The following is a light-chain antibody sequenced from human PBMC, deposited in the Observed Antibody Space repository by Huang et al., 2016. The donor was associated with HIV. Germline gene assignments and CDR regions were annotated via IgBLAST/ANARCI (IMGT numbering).Light chain of an antibody. Sequence: VMTQSSATLSVSPGERATLSCRASESILRNLAWYQQRPGQPPGLRIYGASVRLPGIPDRFRGSGSGTEFSLTISSLQSEDFAVYYCQQYNKWPPYTYGQGTKLEIK. CDR2: GAS. CDR1: ESILRN. CDR3: QQYNKWPPYT. J-gene: IGKJ2*01. V-gene: IGKV3-15*01.